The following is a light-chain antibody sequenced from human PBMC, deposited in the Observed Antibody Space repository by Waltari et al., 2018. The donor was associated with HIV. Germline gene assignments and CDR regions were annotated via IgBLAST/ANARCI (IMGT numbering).Light chain of an antibody. Sequence: IVLTQSPGTLSLSPGERATLSCRARQSVSSSQLAWYQQTPGQAPRLLIYGAYSTATGFPDRVIGSGSRTDFSLTISRLEPEDFAVYYCQQYGSSRYTCGQGTKLEIK. CDR1: QSVSSSQ. V-gene: IGKV3-20*01. J-gene: IGKJ2*01. CDR3: QQYGSSRYT. CDR2: GAY.